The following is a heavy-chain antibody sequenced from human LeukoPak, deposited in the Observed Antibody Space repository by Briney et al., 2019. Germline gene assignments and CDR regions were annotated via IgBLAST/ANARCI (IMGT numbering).Heavy chain of an antibody. CDR1: GGPISSGGYY. J-gene: IGHJ4*02. CDR3: ARVTNANFDY. D-gene: IGHD4-11*01. CDR2: IYYSGST. V-gene: IGHV4-31*03. Sequence: KTSETLSLTCTVSGGPISSGGYYWSWIRQHPGKGLEWIGYIYYSGSTYYNPSLKSRVTISVDTSKNQFSLKLSSVTAADTAVYYCARVTNANFDYWGQGTLVTVSS.